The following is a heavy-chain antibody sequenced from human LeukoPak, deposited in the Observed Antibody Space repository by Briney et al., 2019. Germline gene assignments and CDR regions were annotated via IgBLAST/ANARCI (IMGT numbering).Heavy chain of an antibody. CDR2: ISSSGSTR. CDR3: ARHSSTWYSAFDI. Sequence: PGGSLRLSFAASGFTFSSYEMNWVRQAPGKGLEWVSYISSSGSTRYYADSVKGRFTISRDNAKNALYLQMNSLRAEDTAVYYCARHSSTWYSAFDIWGQGTMVTVSS. J-gene: IGHJ3*02. CDR1: GFTFSSYE. D-gene: IGHD6-13*01. V-gene: IGHV3-48*03.